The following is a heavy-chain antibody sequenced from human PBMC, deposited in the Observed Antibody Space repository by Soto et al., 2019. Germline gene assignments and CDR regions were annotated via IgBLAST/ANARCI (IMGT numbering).Heavy chain of an antibody. D-gene: IGHD3-9*01. CDR1: GYTFTSYY. Sequence: GASVKVSCKASGYTFTSYYMHWVRQAPGQGLEWMGIINPSGGSTSYAQKFQGRVTMTSDTSTSTVYMELSSLRSEDTAVYYCARDNNYYDILTGYRPRGLDVWGQGTTVTVSS. CDR2: INPSGGST. J-gene: IGHJ6*02. V-gene: IGHV1-46*01. CDR3: ARDNNYYDILTGYRPRGLDV.